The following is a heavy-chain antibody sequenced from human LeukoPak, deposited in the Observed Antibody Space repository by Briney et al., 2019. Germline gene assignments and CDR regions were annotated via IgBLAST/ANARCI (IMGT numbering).Heavy chain of an antibody. Sequence: GGSLRLSCSASGFTFNSYAMHWIRQAPGKGLEWVAVMSYDGFNQYYADSVKGRFTISRDNAKNSLYLQMNSLRADDTAVYYCARSGSHDYWGQGTLVTVSS. J-gene: IGHJ4*02. CDR1: GFTFNSYA. D-gene: IGHD1-26*01. V-gene: IGHV3-30-3*01. CDR2: MSYDGFNQ. CDR3: ARSGSHDY.